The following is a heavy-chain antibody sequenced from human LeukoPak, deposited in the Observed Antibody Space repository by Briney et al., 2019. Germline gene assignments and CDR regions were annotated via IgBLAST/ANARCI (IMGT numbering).Heavy chain of an antibody. V-gene: IGHV4-59*01. CDR2: VYYSGSA. CDR3: ARSELLWFGGVNSGFDY. D-gene: IGHD3-10*01. J-gene: IGHJ4*02. Sequence: SETLSLTCTVSGGSISSYYWSWIRQPPGKGLEWIGYVYYSGSANYNPSLMSRVTISLDTSKNQFSLKLSSVTAADTAVYYCARSELLWFGGVNSGFDYWGQGTLVTVSS. CDR1: GGSISSYY.